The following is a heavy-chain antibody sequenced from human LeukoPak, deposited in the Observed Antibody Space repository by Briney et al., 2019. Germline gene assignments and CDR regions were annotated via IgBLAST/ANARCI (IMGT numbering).Heavy chain of an antibody. V-gene: IGHV4-59*01. CDR1: GGSISNYY. D-gene: IGHD1-26*01. J-gene: IGHJ4*02. CDR3: ARAGGVVGPTTWNY. Sequence: SETLSLTCTVSGGSISNYYWSWIRQPPGKGLEWIGYISYSGSTDYNPSLKSRVTISRDTSKNHFSLELSSVTAADTAEYYCARAGGVVGPTTWNYWGQGTLVTVSS. CDR2: ISYSGST.